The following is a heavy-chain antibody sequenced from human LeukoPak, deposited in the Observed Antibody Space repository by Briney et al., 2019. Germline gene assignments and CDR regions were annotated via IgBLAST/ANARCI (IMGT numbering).Heavy chain of an antibody. CDR3: ARDRVEMAIPDAFDI. D-gene: IGHD5-24*01. Sequence: GASVKVSCKASGGTFSSYAISWVRQAPGQGLEWMGRIIPILGIANYAQKFQGRVTITADKSTSTAYMELSSLRSEDTAVYYCARDRVEMAIPDAFDIWGQGTMVTVSS. V-gene: IGHV1-69*04. J-gene: IGHJ3*02. CDR1: GGTFSSYA. CDR2: IIPILGIA.